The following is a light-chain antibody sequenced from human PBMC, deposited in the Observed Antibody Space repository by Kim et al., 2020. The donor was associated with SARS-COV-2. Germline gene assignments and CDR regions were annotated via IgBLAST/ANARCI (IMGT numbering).Light chain of an antibody. Sequence: SASVGDRSTITCPASQTIRDYLNWYQQKPGQAPKLLIYTASSLQNGVPSRFSGSGSGTEFTLTISSLHPDDFESYYCQQSHSIPHTFGQGTKLEI. J-gene: IGKJ2*01. CDR2: TAS. CDR1: QTIRDY. CDR3: QQSHSIPHT. V-gene: IGKV1-39*01.